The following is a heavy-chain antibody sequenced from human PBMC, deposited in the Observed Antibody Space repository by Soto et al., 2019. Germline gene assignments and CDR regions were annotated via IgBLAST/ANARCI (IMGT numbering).Heavy chain of an antibody. J-gene: IGHJ4*02. Sequence: EVELSETGGGLVQPGGSLRLSCAASGFTFRDKAMTWVRQAPGKGLEWVAGISGSGGSTYYADSVKGRFTISKDHSKNTVFLQMDXXXXXXXXXXXXXXXXXXXXXXYYFDYWGQGTRVTVSS. CDR2: ISGSGGST. CDR1: GFTFRDKA. V-gene: IGHV3-23*01. CDR3: XXXXXXXXXXYYFDY.